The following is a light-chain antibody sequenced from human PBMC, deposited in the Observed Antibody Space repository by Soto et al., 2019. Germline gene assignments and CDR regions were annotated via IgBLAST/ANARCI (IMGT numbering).Light chain of an antibody. CDR1: QTISSW. J-gene: IGKJ4*01. Sequence: DIQMTQSPSTLSGSVGDRVTITCRASQTISSWLAWYQQKPGKAPKLLIYKASTLKSGVPSRFSGRGSGTEFTLTISSLQPDDSATYYCQQYNSWQLSFGGGTKVEIK. V-gene: IGKV1-5*03. CDR3: QQYNSWQLS. CDR2: KAS.